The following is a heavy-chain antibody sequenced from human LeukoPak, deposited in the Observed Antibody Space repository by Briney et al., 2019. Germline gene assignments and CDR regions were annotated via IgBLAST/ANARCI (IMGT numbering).Heavy chain of an antibody. CDR3: ARYVMGLDF. CDR2: INPNSGGT. Sequence: GSSVKVSCKASGGTFSSYAISWVRQAPGQGLEWMGWINPNSGGTNYAQKYQGRVTMTRDTSISTAYMELSRLRSDDTAVYYCARYVMGLDFWGQGTLGTVSS. D-gene: IGHD2-8*01. V-gene: IGHV1-2*02. J-gene: IGHJ4*02. CDR1: GGTFSSYA.